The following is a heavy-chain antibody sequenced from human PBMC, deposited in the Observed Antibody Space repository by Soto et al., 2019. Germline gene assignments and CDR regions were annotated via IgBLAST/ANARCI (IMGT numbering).Heavy chain of an antibody. CDR3: ASGFATDR. J-gene: IGHJ4*02. V-gene: IGHV3-7*01. D-gene: IGHD4-17*01. CDR2: IKKGGTEK. CDR1: GFTLDGHW. Sequence: EVQLVESGGTLVQPGGSLRLSCAASGFTLDGHWMTWVRQAPGKGLEWVANIKKGGTEKYYADAVKGRFTVSRDDAKNSLYLQMSSLRAEDTAVYYCASGFATDRWGQGTLVTVSS.